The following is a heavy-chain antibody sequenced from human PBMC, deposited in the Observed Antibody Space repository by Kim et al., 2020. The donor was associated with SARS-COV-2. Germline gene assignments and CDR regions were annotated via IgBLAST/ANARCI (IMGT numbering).Heavy chain of an antibody. J-gene: IGHJ6*02. CDR1: GFTFSDYY. D-gene: IGHD5-18*01. CDR2: ISSSSTYT. V-gene: IGHV3-11*05. CDR3: ARGYSSYGMDV. Sequence: GGSLRLSCAASGFTFSDYYMSWFRQAPGKGLEWVSYISSSSTYTNYPDSVTGRFTISRDNAKNSLYLQMNSLRAEDTAVYYCARGYSSYGMDVWGQGTTVTVSS.